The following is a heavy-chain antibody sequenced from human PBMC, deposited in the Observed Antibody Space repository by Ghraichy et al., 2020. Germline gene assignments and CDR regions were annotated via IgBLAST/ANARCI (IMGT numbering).Heavy chain of an antibody. CDR2: FDPEDGET. J-gene: IGHJ3*01. CDR1: GYTFTDLS. CDR3: ATRGEEENAFDV. Sequence: ASVKVSCKVSGYTFTDLSMHWVRQAPGKGLEWMGGFDPEDGETIYAQKFQGRVTMTEDTSTDTAYMELSSLRSEDTAVYYCATRGEEENAFDVWCEGRMVTVSS. V-gene: IGHV1-24*01.